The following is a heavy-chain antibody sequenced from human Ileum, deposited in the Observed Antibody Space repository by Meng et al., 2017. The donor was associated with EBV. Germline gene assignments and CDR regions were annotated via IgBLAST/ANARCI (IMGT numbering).Heavy chain of an antibody. D-gene: IGHD4-17*01. CDR3: AIGDYGQNYFHH. CDR1: GLNFSSYG. J-gene: IGHJ1*01. V-gene: IGHV3-30*03. CDR2: ISYDGNNK. Sequence: VHLVRYGGVGVKPGRSWNFPCPGSGLNFSSYGMHWVRQAPGKGLEWVAVISYDGNNKYYADSVKGRFIISRDNSKNTLYVQMDNLRAEDTAVYYCAIGDYGQNYFHHWGQGTLVTVSS.